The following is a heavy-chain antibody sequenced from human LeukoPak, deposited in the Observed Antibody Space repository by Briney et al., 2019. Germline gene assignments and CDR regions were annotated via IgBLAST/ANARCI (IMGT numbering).Heavy chain of an antibody. J-gene: IGHJ4*02. Sequence: ASVKVSCKASGYTFTGYYIHWVRQAPGQGLEWMGWINPNSGGTNYAQKFQGRVTMTRDTSISTAYMELSSLRSEDTAVYYCARGGWELLFHFDYWGQGTLVTVSS. D-gene: IGHD1-26*01. V-gene: IGHV1-2*02. CDR2: INPNSGGT. CDR3: ARGGWELLFHFDY. CDR1: GYTFTGYY.